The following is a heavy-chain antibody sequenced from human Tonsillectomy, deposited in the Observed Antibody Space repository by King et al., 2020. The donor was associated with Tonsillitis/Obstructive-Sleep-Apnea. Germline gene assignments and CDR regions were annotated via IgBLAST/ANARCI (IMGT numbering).Heavy chain of an antibody. D-gene: IGHD2-15*01. CDR2: INHSGST. CDR3: AREVVVVVVAATSSYYMDV. CDR1: GGSFSGDY. V-gene: IGHV4-34*01. Sequence: VQLQQWGAGLLKPSETLSLTCAVYGGSFSGDYWSWIRQPPGKGLEWIGEINHSGSTNYNSSLKSRVTISVDTSKNQFSLKLCSVTAADTAVYYCAREVVVVVVAATSSYYMDVWGKGTTVTVSS. J-gene: IGHJ6*03.